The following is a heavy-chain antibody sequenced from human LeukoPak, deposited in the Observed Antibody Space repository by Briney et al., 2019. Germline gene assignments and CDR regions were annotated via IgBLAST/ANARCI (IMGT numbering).Heavy chain of an antibody. D-gene: IGHD4-17*01. V-gene: IGHV3-23*01. J-gene: IGHJ5*02. Sequence: GGSLRLSCAASAFTFSTYSMSWVRQAPGKGLESVSIISGTGAFTYYADSVKGRFTISRDNSKNTLYLQMNSLRAEDTTVYYCAKGHSDYGTGLDLWGRGTLVTVSS. CDR1: AFTFSTYS. CDR3: AKGHSDYGTGLDL. CDR2: ISGTGAFT.